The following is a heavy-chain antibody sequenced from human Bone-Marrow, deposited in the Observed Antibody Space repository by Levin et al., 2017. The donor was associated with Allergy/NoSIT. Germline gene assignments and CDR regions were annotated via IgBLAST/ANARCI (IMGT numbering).Heavy chain of an antibody. D-gene: IGHD3-10*01. Sequence: WVRQAPGQGLEWMGRINPNSGGTNYAQKFQGRVTMQREKSISTAYMELSRLRSADTAVYYCAREVSVYYGSGTYYNVPDRPYFDYWGQGTLVTVSS. V-gene: IGHV1-2*06. J-gene: IGHJ4*02. CDR2: INPNSGGT. CDR3: AREVSVYYGSGTYYNVPDRPYFDY.